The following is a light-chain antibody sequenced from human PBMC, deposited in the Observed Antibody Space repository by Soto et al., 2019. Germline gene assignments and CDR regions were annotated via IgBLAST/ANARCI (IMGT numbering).Light chain of an antibody. Sequence: DIPMTQSPSSVSASIGDRVTITCRASQSITNYLNWYQQKPGKAPKLLIYAASHLQSGVPSRFSGSGSGTHFTLTFSSLQPEDSATYYCQQSYSTHRTFGQGTKVEIK. CDR1: QSITNY. CDR2: AAS. V-gene: IGKV1-39*01. CDR3: QQSYSTHRT. J-gene: IGKJ1*01.